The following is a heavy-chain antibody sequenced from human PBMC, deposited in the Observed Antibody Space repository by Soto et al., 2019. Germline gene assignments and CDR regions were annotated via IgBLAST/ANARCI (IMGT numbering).Heavy chain of an antibody. D-gene: IGHD6-19*01. CDR2: IWYDGSNK. Sequence: VGSLRLSCAASGFTFSSYGMHWVRQAPGKGLEWVAVIWYDGSNKYYADSVKGRFTISRDNSKNTLYLQMNSLRAEDTAVYYCARDSVAVAEDYYYGMDVWGQGTTVTVSS. CDR1: GFTFSSYG. CDR3: ARDSVAVAEDYYYGMDV. J-gene: IGHJ6*02. V-gene: IGHV3-33*01.